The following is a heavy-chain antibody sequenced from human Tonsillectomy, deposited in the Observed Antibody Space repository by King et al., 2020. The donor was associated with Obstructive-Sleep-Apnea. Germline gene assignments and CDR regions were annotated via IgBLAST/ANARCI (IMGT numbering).Heavy chain of an antibody. CDR2: IYYSGDT. D-gene: IGHD4-23*01. J-gene: IGHJ4*02. CDR1: GDSISSLY. CDR3: ARFYGGNSLYFDY. Sequence: QLQESGPGLVKPSETLSLTCSVSGDSISSLYWSWLRQPPGEGLEWIGYIYYSGDTYYSPSLKSRVTISVDTSKNQFSLKLNSVTAADTAVYYCARFYGGNSLYFDYWGQGTLVTVSS. V-gene: IGHV4-59*11.